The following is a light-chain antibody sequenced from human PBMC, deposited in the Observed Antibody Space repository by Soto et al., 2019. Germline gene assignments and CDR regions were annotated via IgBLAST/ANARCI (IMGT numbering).Light chain of an antibody. Sequence: QSVLTQPASVSGSPGQSITISCTETSSDVGGYNYVSWYQQHPGKVPKLMIYEVSYRPSGVSNRFSGSKSGNTASLTISGLQAEDEADYYCTSYTTISTLAFGGGTKLTVL. J-gene: IGLJ3*02. CDR2: EVS. CDR3: TSYTTISTLA. V-gene: IGLV2-14*01. CDR1: SSDVGGYNY.